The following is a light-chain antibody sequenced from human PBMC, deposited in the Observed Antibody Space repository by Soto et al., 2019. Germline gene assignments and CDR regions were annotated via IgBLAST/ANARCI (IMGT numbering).Light chain of an antibody. CDR1: RGISSY. V-gene: IGKV1-9*01. J-gene: IGKJ3*01. CDR3: QQLNSYPHT. Sequence: DIQLTQSPSFLSASVGDRVTITCRASRGISSYLAWYQQKPGKAPKLLIYAASTLQSGVPSRFSGSGSGTEFTLTIRRLQPEDFAACYCQQLNSYPHTFGPGTKVHI. CDR2: AAS.